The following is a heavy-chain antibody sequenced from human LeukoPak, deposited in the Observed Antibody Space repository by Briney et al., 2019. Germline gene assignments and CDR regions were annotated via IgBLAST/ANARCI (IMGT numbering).Heavy chain of an antibody. D-gene: IGHD3-22*01. Sequence: GGSLRLSCAVSGITLSNYGMTWVRQAPGKGLEWVAGISDTGGRTNYADSVKGRFTISRDNPKNTLYLQMNSLRAEDTTVYFCAKRGVVIRVILVGFHKEAYYFDSWGQGALVTVSS. J-gene: IGHJ4*02. CDR1: GITLSNYG. V-gene: IGHV3-23*01. CDR2: ISDTGGRT. CDR3: AKRGVVIRVILVGFHKEAYYFDS.